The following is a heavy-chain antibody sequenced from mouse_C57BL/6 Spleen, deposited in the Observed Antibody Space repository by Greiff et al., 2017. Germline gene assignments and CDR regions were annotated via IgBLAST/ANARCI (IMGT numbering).Heavy chain of an antibody. CDR1: GYTFTDYY. J-gene: IGHJ4*01. V-gene: IGHV1-26*01. CDR3: ARGLRRAALAY. D-gene: IGHD2-2*01. Sequence: EVQLQQSGPELVKPGASVKISCKASGYTFTDYYMNWVKQSHGKSLEWIGDINPNNGGTSYNQKFKGKATLTVDKSSSTAYMELRSLASEEAAVYYCARGLRRAALAYWGQGTSVTVSA. CDR2: INPNNGGT.